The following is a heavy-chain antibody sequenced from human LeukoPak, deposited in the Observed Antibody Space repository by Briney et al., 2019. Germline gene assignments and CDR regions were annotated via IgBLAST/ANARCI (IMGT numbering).Heavy chain of an antibody. D-gene: IGHD3-10*01. Sequence: GESLKISCKGSGYSFTSYWIGWVRQMPGKGLEWMGIIYPGDSDTRYSPSFQGQVTISADKSISTAYLQWSSLKASDTAMYYCATGAMVRGVICYFDYWGQGTLVTVSS. V-gene: IGHV5-51*01. CDR3: ATGAMVRGVICYFDY. CDR2: IYPGDSDT. J-gene: IGHJ4*02. CDR1: GYSFTSYW.